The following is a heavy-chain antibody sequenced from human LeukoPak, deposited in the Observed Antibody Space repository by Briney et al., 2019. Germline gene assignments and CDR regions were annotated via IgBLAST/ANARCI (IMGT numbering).Heavy chain of an antibody. Sequence: SETLSLTCAVYGGSFSGYYWSWIRQPPGKGLEWIGEINHSGSTNYNPSLKSRVTISVDTSKNQFSLKLSSVTAADTAVYYCARGRTPESYWSRNWFDPWGQGTLVTVSS. D-gene: IGHD3-10*01. V-gene: IGHV4-34*01. CDR2: INHSGST. J-gene: IGHJ5*02. CDR1: GGSFSGYY. CDR3: ARGRTPESYWSRNWFDP.